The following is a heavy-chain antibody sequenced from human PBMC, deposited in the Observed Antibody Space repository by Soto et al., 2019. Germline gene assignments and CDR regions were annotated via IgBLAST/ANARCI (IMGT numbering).Heavy chain of an antibody. CDR2: IYPGDADT. J-gene: IGHJ6*02. D-gene: IGHD2-21*02. Sequence: PGESLKISCKASGNTLTGYWIGWVRQKPGKGLEWIGMIYPGDADTRYSPSFQGQVTISADESISTAYLQWSSLKASDTAMYYCGSPSVTAFYYYGMDVWGQGTTVTVSS. V-gene: IGHV5-51*01. CDR1: GNTLTGYW. CDR3: GSPSVTAFYYYGMDV.